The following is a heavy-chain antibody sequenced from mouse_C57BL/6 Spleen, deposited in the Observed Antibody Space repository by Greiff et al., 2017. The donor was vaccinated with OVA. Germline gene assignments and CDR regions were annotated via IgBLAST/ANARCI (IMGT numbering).Heavy chain of an antibody. Sequence: QVQLQQPGAEPVRPGSSVKLSCKASGYTFTSYWMDWVKQRPGQGLEWIGNIYPSDSETHYNQKFKDKATLTVDKSSSTAYMQLSSLTSEDSAVYYCARTATNYAMDYWGQGTSVTVSS. V-gene: IGHV1-61*01. D-gene: IGHD1-2*01. CDR3: ARTATNYAMDY. CDR2: IYPSDSET. J-gene: IGHJ4*01. CDR1: GYTFTSYW.